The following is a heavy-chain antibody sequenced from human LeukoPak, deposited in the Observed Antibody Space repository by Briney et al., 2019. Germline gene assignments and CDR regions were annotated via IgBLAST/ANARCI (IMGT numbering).Heavy chain of an antibody. CDR1: GFTFSSYD. CDR3: AREAFTDATGYYFSPLDM. CDR2: INTAGGT. Sequence: GGSLRLSCAASGFTFSSYDLHWVRQTAAKGLEWVSLINTAGGTFYSDSVRGRFTISRENAENSFYLQMNSLTADDTAVYYCAREAFTDATGYYFSPLDMWGQGTMVTVSS. J-gene: IGHJ3*02. V-gene: IGHV3-13*01. D-gene: IGHD2/OR15-2a*01.